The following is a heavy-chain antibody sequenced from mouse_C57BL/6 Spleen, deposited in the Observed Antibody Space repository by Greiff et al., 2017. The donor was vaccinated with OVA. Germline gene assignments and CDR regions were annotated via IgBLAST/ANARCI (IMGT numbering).Heavy chain of an antibody. CDR2: INPNNGGT. J-gene: IGHJ2*01. D-gene: IGHD1-1*01. V-gene: IGHV1-22*01. CDR3: AREDYYGSSWDY. CDR1: GYTFTDYN. Sequence: EVKLQQSGPELVKPGASVKMSCKASGYTFTDYNMHWVKQSHGKSLEWIGYINPNNGGTSYNQKFKGKATLTVNKSSSTAYMELRSLTSEDSAVYYCAREDYYGSSWDYWGQGTTLTVSS.